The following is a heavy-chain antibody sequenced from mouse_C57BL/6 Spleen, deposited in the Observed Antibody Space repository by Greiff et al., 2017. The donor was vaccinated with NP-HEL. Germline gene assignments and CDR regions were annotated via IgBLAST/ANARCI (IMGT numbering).Heavy chain of an antibody. CDR1: GFSFTSYA. Sequence: VKLVESGPGLVAPSQSLSITCTVSGFSFTSYAISWVRQPPGKGLEWLGVIWTGGGTNYNSALKSRLSISKDNTNSQVFLKMNSLQTDDTARYSCAIYDCYCGFAYWGQGTLVTVSA. CDR2: IWTGGGT. D-gene: IGHD2-3*01. V-gene: IGHV2-9-1*01. J-gene: IGHJ3*01. CDR3: AIYDCYCGFAY.